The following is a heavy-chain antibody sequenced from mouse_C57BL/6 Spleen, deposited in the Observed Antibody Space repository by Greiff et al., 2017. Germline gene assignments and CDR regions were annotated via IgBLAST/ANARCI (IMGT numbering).Heavy chain of an antibody. D-gene: IGHD3-2*02. V-gene: IGHV1-69*01. Sequence: VQLQQPGAELVMPGASVKLSCKASGYTFTSYWMHWVKQRPGQGLEWIGEIDPSDSYTTYNQKFKGKSTLTVDKSSSTAYMQLSSLTSEDSAVYYCARSGSSGYFYAMDYWGQGTSGTVSS. CDR1: GYTFTSYW. J-gene: IGHJ4*01. CDR3: ARSGSSGYFYAMDY. CDR2: IDPSDSYT.